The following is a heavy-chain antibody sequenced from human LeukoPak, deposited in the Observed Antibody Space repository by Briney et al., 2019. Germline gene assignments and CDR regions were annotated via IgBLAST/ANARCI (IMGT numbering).Heavy chain of an antibody. CDR2: ISSSGSTT. D-gene: IGHD6-13*01. V-gene: IGHV3-11*01. J-gene: IGHJ5*02. CDR3: ARTKRHCIAAAGNGWFDP. Sequence: GGSLRLSCAASGFTFSDYYMSWIRQAPGKGLEWVSYISSSGSTTYYADSVKGRFTISRHNSKNTLYLQMNSLRAEDTAVYYCARTKRHCIAAAGNGWFDPWGQGTLVTVSS. CDR1: GFTFSDYY.